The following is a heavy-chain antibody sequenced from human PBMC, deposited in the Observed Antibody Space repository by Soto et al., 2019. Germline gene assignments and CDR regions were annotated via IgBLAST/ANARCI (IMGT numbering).Heavy chain of an antibody. Sequence: QVQLVQSGAEVKKPGSSVKVSCKASGGTFSSYAISWVRQAPGQGLEWMGGIIPIFGTANYAQKFQGRVRITADESTSTAYMELSSLRSEDTAVYYCARRYCSSTSCYYYYYGMDVWGQGTTVTVSS. J-gene: IGHJ6*02. CDR1: GGTFSSYA. CDR3: ARRYCSSTSCYYYYYGMDV. CDR2: IIPIFGTA. V-gene: IGHV1-69*01. D-gene: IGHD2-2*01.